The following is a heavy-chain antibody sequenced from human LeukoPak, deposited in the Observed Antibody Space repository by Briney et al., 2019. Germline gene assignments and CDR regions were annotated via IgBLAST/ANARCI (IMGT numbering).Heavy chain of an antibody. D-gene: IGHD2-15*01. J-gene: IGHJ5*02. CDR1: GFTFSSYA. CDR2: VTSGGSST. Sequence: GGSLRLSCAASGFTFSSYATNWVRQAPGKGLEWVSGVTSGGSSTYYADSVKGRFTISRDDSKNTLYLQMNSLRAEDTAVYYCAKGGSRPYNWFDPWGQGTLVTVSS. V-gene: IGHV3-23*01. CDR3: AKGGSRPYNWFDP.